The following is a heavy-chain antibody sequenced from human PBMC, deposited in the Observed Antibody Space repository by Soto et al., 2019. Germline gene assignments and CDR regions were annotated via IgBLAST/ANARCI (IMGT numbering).Heavy chain of an antibody. Sequence: QVHLVESGGGVVEPGRSLRRSCAASGFTFSSYAMHWVRQAPGKGLAWVAVIRYDGSNKYYADSVKGRFNISRDDCKPTLSSRVPGLRSESTAMYSGAKDFGSRYDVRGRYYGRHVWGRGPTVIV. CDR3: AKDFGSRYDVRGRYYGRHV. CDR1: GFTFSSYA. J-gene: IGHJ6*02. V-gene: IGHV3-33*06. CDR2: IRYDGSNK. D-gene: IGHD5-12*01.